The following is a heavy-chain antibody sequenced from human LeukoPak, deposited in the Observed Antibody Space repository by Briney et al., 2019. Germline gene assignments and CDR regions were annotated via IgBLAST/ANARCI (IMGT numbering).Heavy chain of an antibody. J-gene: IGHJ6*03. Sequence: EASVKVSCKASGYTFTSYYMHWVRQAPGQGLEWMGIINPSGGSTSYAQKFQGRVTITRDTSASTAYMELSSLRSEDMAVYYCARSSNYYYYMDVWGKGTTVTVSS. D-gene: IGHD4-11*01. V-gene: IGHV1-46*01. CDR1: GYTFTSYY. CDR3: ARSSNYYYYMDV. CDR2: INPSGGST.